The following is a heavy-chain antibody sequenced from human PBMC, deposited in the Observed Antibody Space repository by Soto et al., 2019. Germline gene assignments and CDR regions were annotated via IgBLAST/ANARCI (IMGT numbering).Heavy chain of an antibody. D-gene: IGHD3-3*01. Sequence: QVQLQESGPGLVKPSETLSLTSTVSGGSIGSYYWNWIRQPPGKGLEWIGYIYYSGSTNYNPSLKSRVTISVDTSKNQFSLKLSSVTAADTAVYYCARDGGFYYGMDVWGQGTTVTVSS. J-gene: IGHJ6*02. CDR2: IYYSGST. V-gene: IGHV4-59*01. CDR1: GGSIGSYY. CDR3: ARDGGFYYGMDV.